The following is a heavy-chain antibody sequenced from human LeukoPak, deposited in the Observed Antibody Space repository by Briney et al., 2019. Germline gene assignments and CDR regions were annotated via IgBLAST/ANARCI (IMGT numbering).Heavy chain of an antibody. J-gene: IGHJ4*02. CDR1: GYTFTGYY. Sequence: GASVKVSCKASGYTFTGYYLHWVRQAPGQGLEWMGWINPNTGGTNYAQKFQDRVTMTRDTPISTAYMELSRLRSDDTAVYYCARGAYSSGPQGDYWGQGTLVIVSS. D-gene: IGHD6-19*01. V-gene: IGHV1-2*02. CDR2: INPNTGGT. CDR3: ARGAYSSGPQGDY.